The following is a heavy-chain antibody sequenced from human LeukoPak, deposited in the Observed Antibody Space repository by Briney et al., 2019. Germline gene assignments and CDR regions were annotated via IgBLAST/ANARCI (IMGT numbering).Heavy chain of an antibody. CDR3: ARVGDDSSGYYYRSFDY. CDR1: GYTFTSYY. J-gene: IGHJ4*02. CDR2: INPSGGST. V-gene: IGHV1-46*01. Sequence: ASVKVSCMASGYTFTSYYMHWVRQAPGQGLEWMGIINPSGGSTSYAQKFQGRVTMTRDTSTSTVYMELSSLRSEDTAVYYCARVGDDSSGYYYRSFDYWGQGTLVTVSS. D-gene: IGHD3-22*01.